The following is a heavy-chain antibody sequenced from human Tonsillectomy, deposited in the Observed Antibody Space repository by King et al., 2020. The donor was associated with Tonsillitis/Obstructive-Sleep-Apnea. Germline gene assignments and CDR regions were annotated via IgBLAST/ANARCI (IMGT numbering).Heavy chain of an antibody. V-gene: IGHV3-7*03. J-gene: IGHJ4*02. CDR1: GFTFSSYW. CDR2: IKQDGSEK. CDR3: ARTLGTTAMAFYFDY. D-gene: IGHD5-18*01. Sequence: VQLVESGGGLVQPGGSLRLSCAASGFTFSSYWMSWVRQAPGKGLEWVANIKQDGSEKYYVDSVKGRFTISRDNAKNSLYLPMNSLRAEDTAVYYCARTLGTTAMAFYFDYWGQGTLVTVSS.